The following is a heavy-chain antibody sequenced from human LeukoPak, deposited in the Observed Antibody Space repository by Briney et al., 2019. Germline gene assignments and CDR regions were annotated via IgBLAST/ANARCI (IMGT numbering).Heavy chain of an antibody. CDR1: GLRFGSFW. J-gene: IGHJ4*02. D-gene: IGHD5-24*01. CDR3: ARERDGRSFDY. Sequence: PGGSLRLSCAVSGLRFGSFWMSWVRQAPGKGLEWVANINQDGSEKYFVDSVRGRFTISRDNSKNSLHLQMNTQRAEDTAVYYCARERDGRSFDYWGQGTLVTVSS. V-gene: IGHV3-7*01. CDR2: INQDGSEK.